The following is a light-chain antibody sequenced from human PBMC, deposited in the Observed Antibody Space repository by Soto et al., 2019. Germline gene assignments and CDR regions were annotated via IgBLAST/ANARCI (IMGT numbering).Light chain of an antibody. CDR3: QRYNGYQYF. CDR2: KAI. Sequence: DIQMTQSPSTLSASVGDRVTITCRASQSITTWLAWYQQKPGKAPKLLIYKAINLQSGVPSRFSGSGSGTEFTLTISSLQPDDFATYYCQRYNGYQYFFGQGTKLDMK. CDR1: QSITTW. V-gene: IGKV1-5*03. J-gene: IGKJ2*01.